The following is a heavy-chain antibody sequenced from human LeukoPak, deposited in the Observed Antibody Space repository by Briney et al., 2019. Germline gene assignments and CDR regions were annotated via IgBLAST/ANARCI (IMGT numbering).Heavy chain of an antibody. D-gene: IGHD3-10*01. Sequence: PGGSLRLSCAASGFTFSSYEMNWVRQAPGKGLEWVSYISSSGFTIYYADSVKGRFTISRDNAKNSLYLQMNSLRAEDTAVYYCARGASGIGGIRFDPWGQGTLVTVSS. V-gene: IGHV3-48*03. CDR3: ARGASGIGGIRFDP. CDR2: ISSSGFTI. CDR1: GFTFSSYE. J-gene: IGHJ5*02.